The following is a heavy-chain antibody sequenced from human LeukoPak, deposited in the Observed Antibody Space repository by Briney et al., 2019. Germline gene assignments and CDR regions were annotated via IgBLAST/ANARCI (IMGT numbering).Heavy chain of an antibody. CDR2: IKEDGSEQ. CDR1: GFSFSRYW. V-gene: IGHV3-7*01. Sequence: PGGSLRLSCVASGFSFSRYWMSWVRQAPGKGLEWVANIKEDGSEQYYAASLKGRFTISRDNVKNSLYLHINSLRAEDTAVYYCARDSFETDIDYWGQGTLVTVSS. CDR3: ARDSFETDIDY. J-gene: IGHJ4*02. D-gene: IGHD1-14*01.